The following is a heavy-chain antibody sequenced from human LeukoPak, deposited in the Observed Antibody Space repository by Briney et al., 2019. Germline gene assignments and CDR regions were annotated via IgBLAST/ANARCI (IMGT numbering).Heavy chain of an antibody. CDR3: ARDHGGYSYGVGGLDY. CDR2: ISYDGSNK. Sequence: GRSLRLSCAASGFTFSSYAMHWVRQAPGKGLEWVAVISYDGSNKYYADSVKGRFTISRDNSKNTLYLQMNSLRAEDTAVHYCARDHGGYSYGVGGLDYWGQGTLVTVSS. D-gene: IGHD5-18*01. V-gene: IGHV3-30-3*01. J-gene: IGHJ4*02. CDR1: GFTFSSYA.